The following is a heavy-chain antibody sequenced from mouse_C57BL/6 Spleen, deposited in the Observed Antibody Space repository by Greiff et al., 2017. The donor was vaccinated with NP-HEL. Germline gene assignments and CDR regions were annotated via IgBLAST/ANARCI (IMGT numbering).Heavy chain of an antibody. J-gene: IGHJ4*01. CDR2: ISSGSSTI. Sequence: EVKLVESGGGLVKPGGSLKLSCAASGFTFSDYGMHWVRPAPAQGLEWVAYISSGSSTIYYADTVKGRFTISRDNAKNTLFLQMTSLRSEDTAMYYCARMDYWGQGTSVTVSS. CDR1: GFTFSDYG. CDR3: ARMDY. V-gene: IGHV5-17*01.